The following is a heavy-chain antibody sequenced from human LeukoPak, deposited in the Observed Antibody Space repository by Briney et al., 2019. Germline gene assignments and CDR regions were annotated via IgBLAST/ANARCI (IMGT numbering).Heavy chain of an antibody. V-gene: IGHV4-30-2*01. Sequence: SETLSLTCTVSGGSISSGGYYWSWIRQPPGKGLEWIGYIYHSGSTYYNPSLKSRVTMSVDTSKNQFSLKLNSVTAADTAVYYCARDLLHGSSAGGFDYWGQGTLVTVSS. CDR2: IYHSGST. J-gene: IGHJ4*02. CDR1: GGSISSGGYY. CDR3: ARDLLHGSSAGGFDY. D-gene: IGHD5-24*01.